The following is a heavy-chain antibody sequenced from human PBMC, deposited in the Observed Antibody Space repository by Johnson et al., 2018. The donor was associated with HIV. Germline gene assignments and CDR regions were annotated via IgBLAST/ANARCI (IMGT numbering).Heavy chain of an antibody. Sequence: VQLVESGGGLVQPCRSLRLSCAASGFTFDDYAMHWVRQAPGKGLEWVSGISWNSGSIGYADSVKGRFTISRDNAKNSLYLQMNSLRAEDTAVYYCARDKGSGLDAFDIWGQGTMVAVSS. CDR2: ISWNSGSI. V-gene: IGHV3-9*01. J-gene: IGHJ3*02. CDR1: GFTFDDYA. CDR3: ARDKGSGLDAFDI. D-gene: IGHD2-15*01.